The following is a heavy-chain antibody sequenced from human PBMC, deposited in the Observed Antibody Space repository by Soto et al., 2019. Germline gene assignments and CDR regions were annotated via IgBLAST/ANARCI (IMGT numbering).Heavy chain of an antibody. CDR1: GYSFTSYW. Sequence: PGESLKISCKGSGYSFTSYWISWVRQMPGKGLEWMGRIDPSDSYTNYSPSFQGHVTISADKSISTAYLQWSSLKASDTAMYYCARQTYYDFWSGSGYFDYWGQGTLVTVSS. CDR3: ARQTYYDFWSGSGYFDY. D-gene: IGHD3-3*01. V-gene: IGHV5-10-1*01. CDR2: IDPSDSYT. J-gene: IGHJ4*02.